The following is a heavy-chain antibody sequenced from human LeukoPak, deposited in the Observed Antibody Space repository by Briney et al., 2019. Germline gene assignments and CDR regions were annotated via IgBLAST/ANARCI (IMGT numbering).Heavy chain of an antibody. CDR1: GFTFSSYW. V-gene: IGHV3-7*01. J-gene: IGHJ4*02. CDR3: ERVRFLEWGSLDY. D-gene: IGHD3-3*01. CDR2: IKQDGSEK. Sequence: PGGSLRLSCAASGFTFSSYWMSWVRQAPGKGLEGVANIKQDGSEKYYVDSVKGRFTISRDNRKKSLYLQMNSLRAEDTAVYYCERVRFLEWGSLDYWGQGTLVTVSS.